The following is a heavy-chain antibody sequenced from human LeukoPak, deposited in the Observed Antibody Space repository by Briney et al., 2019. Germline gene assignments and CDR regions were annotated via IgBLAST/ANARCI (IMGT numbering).Heavy chain of an antibody. CDR1: GGSISSYY. CDR3: ARDRDYYDSSGYYSNWFDP. J-gene: IGHJ5*02. D-gene: IGHD3-22*01. V-gene: IGHV4-4*07. Sequence: PSETLSLTCTASGGSISSYYWSWIRQPAGKGLEWIGRIYTSGSTNYNPSLMSRLTTSVETTKNKFSLKQSSVTAADTAVYCCARDRDYYDSSGYYSNWFDPWGQGTLVTVSS. CDR2: IYTSGST.